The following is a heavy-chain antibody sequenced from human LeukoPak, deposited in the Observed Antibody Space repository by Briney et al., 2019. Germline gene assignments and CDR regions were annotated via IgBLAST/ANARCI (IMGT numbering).Heavy chain of an antibody. CDR3: ASSGSYRFDY. CDR2: ITASGTAM. Sequence: GGSLRLSCAASGFTFSSYSMNWVRQAPGKGLEWVSHITASGTAMFYADSVKGRFTNSRDNAKNSLYLQMDSLRDEDTAVYYCASSGSYRFDYWGQGTLVTVSS. J-gene: IGHJ4*02. CDR1: GFTFSSYS. D-gene: IGHD1-26*01. V-gene: IGHV3-48*02.